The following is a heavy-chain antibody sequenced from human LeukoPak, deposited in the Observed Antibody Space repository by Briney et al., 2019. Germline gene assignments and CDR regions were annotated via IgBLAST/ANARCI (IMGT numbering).Heavy chain of an antibody. Sequence: SETLSLTCTVSGGSIRNYYWSWSRQPPGQGLGWIGYIYYSGSTNYNPSLKSRVSISVDTSKNQFSLRLSSVTAADTAVYYCVRGSGWYYLWGQGTLVIVSS. V-gene: IGHV4-59*01. J-gene: IGHJ4*02. CDR1: GGSIRNYY. D-gene: IGHD6-19*01. CDR3: VRGSGWYYL. CDR2: IYYSGST.